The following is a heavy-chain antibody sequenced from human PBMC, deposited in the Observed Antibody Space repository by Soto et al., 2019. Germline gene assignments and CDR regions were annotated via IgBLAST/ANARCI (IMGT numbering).Heavy chain of an antibody. Sequence: SETLSLTCTVSGGSISSSSYYWGWIRQPPGKGLEWIGSIYYSGSTYYNPSLKSRVTISVDTSKNQFSLKRSSVTAADTAVYYCARGAPDYYDSSGYYRYYFDYWGQGTLVTVSS. D-gene: IGHD3-22*01. J-gene: IGHJ4*02. V-gene: IGHV4-39*01. CDR2: IYYSGST. CDR3: ARGAPDYYDSSGYYRYYFDY. CDR1: GGSISSSSYY.